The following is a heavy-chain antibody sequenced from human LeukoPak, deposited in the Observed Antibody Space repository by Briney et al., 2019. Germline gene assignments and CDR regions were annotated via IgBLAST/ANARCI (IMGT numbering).Heavy chain of an antibody. CDR1: GGSFRGYY. Sequence: PSETLSLTCAVYGGSFRGYYWSWIRQPPGKGLEWIGEINHSGSTNYNPSLKSRVTISVDTSKNQFSLKLSSVTAADTAVYYCARGSGYYSPLNYWGQGTLVTVSS. CDR2: INHSGST. CDR3: ARGSGYYSPLNY. J-gene: IGHJ4*02. V-gene: IGHV4-34*01. D-gene: IGHD3-3*01.